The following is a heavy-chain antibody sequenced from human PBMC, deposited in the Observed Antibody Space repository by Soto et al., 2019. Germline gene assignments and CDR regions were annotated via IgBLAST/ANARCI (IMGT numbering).Heavy chain of an antibody. CDR1: GGSFSGYY. CDR2: INHSGSN. Sequence: SETLSLTCAVYGGSFSGYYWSWVRQPPGKGLEWIGEINHSGSNNYIPSLKSRVTISVDTSKNQFSLKLTSVTAADTAVYFCARDIVVRPAANRYGMDVWGQGTTVTVSS. D-gene: IGHD2-2*01. J-gene: IGHJ6*02. V-gene: IGHV4-34*01. CDR3: ARDIVVRPAANRYGMDV.